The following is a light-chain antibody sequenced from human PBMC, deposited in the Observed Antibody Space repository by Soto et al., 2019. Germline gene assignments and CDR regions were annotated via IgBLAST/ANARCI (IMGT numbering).Light chain of an antibody. V-gene: IGKV3-11*01. Sequence: EIVLTQSPATLSLSPGERAIFSCRASQSVSSYLAWYQQKPGQAPRLLIYDASNRATGIPARFSGSGSGTDVTLTISSLETEDFAVYYCQQGNNWPSYTFGQGTKLEIK. J-gene: IGKJ2*01. CDR3: QQGNNWPSYT. CDR2: DAS. CDR1: QSVSSY.